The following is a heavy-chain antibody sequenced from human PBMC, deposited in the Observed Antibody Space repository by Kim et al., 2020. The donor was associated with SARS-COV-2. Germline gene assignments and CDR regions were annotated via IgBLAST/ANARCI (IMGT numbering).Heavy chain of an antibody. CDR3: ARLWGSSEGDY. V-gene: IGHV1-2*02. D-gene: IGHD3-16*01. CDR2: T. J-gene: IGHJ4*02. Sequence: TKYAPQFQGRVTMSRDTSISTAYMELSSLRSADTAVYYCARLWGSSEGDYWGQGTLVVVSS.